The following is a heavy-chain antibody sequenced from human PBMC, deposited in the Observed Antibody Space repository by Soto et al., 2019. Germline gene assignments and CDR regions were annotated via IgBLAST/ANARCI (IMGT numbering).Heavy chain of an antibody. D-gene: IGHD1-7*01. Sequence: TLSLTCTVSGGSVRDGSFYWAWLRQPPGMGLEWIGHIYHSGGTIYNPSLKSRVTISVDTSKNQFSLNLNSMTPADAAVYYCAGYNWNYYFDPWGQGSLVTVSS. V-gene: IGHV4-61*01. CDR2: IYHSGGT. CDR3: AGYNWNYYFDP. J-gene: IGHJ5*02. CDR1: GGSVRDGSFY.